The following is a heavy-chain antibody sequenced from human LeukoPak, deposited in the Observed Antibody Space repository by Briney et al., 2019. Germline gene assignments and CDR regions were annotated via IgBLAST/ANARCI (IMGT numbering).Heavy chain of an antibody. Sequence: SETLSLTCAVSGGSISSGGYSWSWIRQPPGKGLEWIGFIYHSGSTYYNLSLKSRVTISVDRSKNQFSLKLSSVTAADTAVYYCARDPGYCSGGSCYSSAFDIWGQGTMVTVSS. CDR2: IYHSGST. CDR1: GGSISSGGYS. D-gene: IGHD2-15*01. V-gene: IGHV4-30-2*01. CDR3: ARDPGYCSGGSCYSSAFDI. J-gene: IGHJ3*02.